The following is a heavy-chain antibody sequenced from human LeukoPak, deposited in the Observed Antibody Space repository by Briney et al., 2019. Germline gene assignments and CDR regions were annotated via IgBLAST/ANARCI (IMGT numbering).Heavy chain of an antibody. Sequence: SVKVSCRASGGTFSSYAISWVRQAPGQGLEWMGGIIPLFGTTNYAQTFQGRVTITADESTSTAYMELSSLRSEDTAVYYCAREGFFGSGSYPPTGQDAFDIWGQGTMVTVSS. CDR2: IIPLFGTT. D-gene: IGHD3-10*01. V-gene: IGHV1-69*01. CDR3: AREGFFGSGSYPPTGQDAFDI. J-gene: IGHJ3*02. CDR1: GGTFSSYA.